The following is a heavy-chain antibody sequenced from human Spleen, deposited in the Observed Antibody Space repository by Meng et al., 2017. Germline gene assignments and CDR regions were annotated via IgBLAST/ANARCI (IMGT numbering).Heavy chain of an antibody. V-gene: IGHV4-59*08. CDR2: IPHSGST. D-gene: IGHD3-22*01. CDR3: ARGVDESSGYYYVG. CDR1: GGSISSYY. J-gene: IGHJ4*02. Sequence: QVQLQESGPGLVKPSETLSLTCTVSGGSISSYYWSWIRQPPGKGLEWIGEIPHSGSTFYNPSLKSRVTISVDTSKNQFSLKLKSVTAADTAVYYCARGVDESSGYYYVGWGQGTLVTVSS.